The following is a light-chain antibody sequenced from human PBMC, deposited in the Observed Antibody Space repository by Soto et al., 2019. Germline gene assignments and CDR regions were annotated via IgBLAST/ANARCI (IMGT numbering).Light chain of an antibody. CDR2: KAS. Sequence: DIPMTQSPSTLSASVRDRVTITCRASQSLSSWLAWYQQKPGKAPKLLIYKASSLESGVPSRFSGSGSGTEFTLTISSLQPEDFATYYCQQYHTYPPTFGQGTRLEIK. J-gene: IGKJ2*01. V-gene: IGKV1-5*03. CDR3: QQYHTYPPT. CDR1: QSLSSW.